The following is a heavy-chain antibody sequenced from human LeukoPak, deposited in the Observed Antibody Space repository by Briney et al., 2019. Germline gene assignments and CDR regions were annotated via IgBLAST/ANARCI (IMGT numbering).Heavy chain of an antibody. CDR1: GFTFSSLV. J-gene: IGHJ3*02. CDR3: AKSMSCTRFDDAFDI. D-gene: IGHD2-2*01. CDR2: IAYDGSNK. Sequence: PGGSLRLSCAASGFTFSSLVMHWVRQAPGKGLEWVALIAYDGSNKYYADSVKGRFTISRDNSKNTLYLQMNSLRVEDTALYYCAKSMSCTRFDDAFDIWGQGTMVTVSS. V-gene: IGHV3-30*18.